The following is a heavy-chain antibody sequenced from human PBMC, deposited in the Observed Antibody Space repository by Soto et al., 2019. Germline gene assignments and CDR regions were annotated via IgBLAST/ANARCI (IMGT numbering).Heavy chain of an antibody. D-gene: IGHD2-15*01. Sequence: PSETLSLTCTVSGGSISSYYWSWIRQPPGKGLEWIGYIYYSGSTNYNPSLKSRVTISVDTSKYQFSLKLSSVTAADTAVYYCARDYGGSFDYWGQGTLVTVSS. V-gene: IGHV4-59*01. CDR1: GGSISSYY. CDR2: IYYSGST. J-gene: IGHJ4*02. CDR3: ARDYGGSFDY.